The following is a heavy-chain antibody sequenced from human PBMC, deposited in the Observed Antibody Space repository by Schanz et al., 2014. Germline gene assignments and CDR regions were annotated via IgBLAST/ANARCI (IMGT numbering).Heavy chain of an antibody. D-gene: IGHD2-21*01. J-gene: IGHJ4*02. Sequence: VQLVESGGGLIQPGGSLRLSCAVSGFTVNTNYMSWVRQAPGKGLEWIGEINHSGSTNYNPTLKSRVTISVDTSRNQFSLKLSSVTAADTAVYYCARTFRCGGGECSTWADWGQGTLVTVSS. CDR1: GFTVNTNY. CDR3: ARTFRCGGGECSTWAD. V-gene: IGHV4-34*01. CDR2: INHSGST.